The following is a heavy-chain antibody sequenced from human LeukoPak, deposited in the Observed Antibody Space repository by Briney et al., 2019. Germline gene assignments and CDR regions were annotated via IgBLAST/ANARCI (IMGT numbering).Heavy chain of an antibody. CDR2: ISAYNGNT. Sequence: ASVKVSCKASGYTFTSYGISWLRQAPGQGLEWMGWISAYNGNTNYAQKLQGRVTITTDTSTSTAYMELRSLRSDDTAVYYCARDRRIEAAGTGYYWGQGTLVTVSS. CDR1: GYTFTSYG. V-gene: IGHV1-18*01. J-gene: IGHJ4*02. CDR3: ARDRRIEAAGTGYY. D-gene: IGHD6-13*01.